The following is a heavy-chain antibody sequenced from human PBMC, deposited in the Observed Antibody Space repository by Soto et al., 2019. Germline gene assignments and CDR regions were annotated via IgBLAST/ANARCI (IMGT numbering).Heavy chain of an antibody. D-gene: IGHD6-13*01. V-gene: IGHV1-69*01. J-gene: IGHJ1*01. Sequence: QVQLVQSGAEVKKPESSVKVSCKASGGTFSSYAISWERQAPGQGLEWMGGIIPIFGTENYAQKFQGRVTITADESTSTVYMELSSLRSEDTAVYYCAREEDSSSWHTRYFQHWGQGSLVTVSS. CDR1: GGTFSSYA. CDR3: AREEDSSSWHTRYFQH. CDR2: IIPIFGTE.